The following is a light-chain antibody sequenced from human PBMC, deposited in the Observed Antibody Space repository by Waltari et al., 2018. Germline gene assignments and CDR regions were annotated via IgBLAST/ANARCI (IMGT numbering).Light chain of an antibody. CDR3: QQYDNLLT. Sequence: DIQMTQPPSSLSASLGDRVTITCQASQDISNYLNWYQQKPGKAPKLLIYDASNLETGVPSRFSGSGSGTDFTFTISSLQPEDIATYYCQQYDNLLTFGGGTKVEIK. CDR2: DAS. V-gene: IGKV1-33*01. CDR1: QDISNY. J-gene: IGKJ4*01.